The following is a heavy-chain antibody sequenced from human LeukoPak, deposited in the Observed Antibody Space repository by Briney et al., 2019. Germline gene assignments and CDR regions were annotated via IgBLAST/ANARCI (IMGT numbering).Heavy chain of an antibody. D-gene: IGHD3-3*01. J-gene: IGHJ3*01. CDR2: IIPIFGTA. V-gene: IGHV1-69*01. Sequence: SVKVSCKASGGTFSSYAISWVRQAPGQGLEWMGGIIPIFGTANYAQKFQGRVTITADESTSTAYMELSSLRSEDTAVYFCARGDYTAPGAFDFWGQGTMVTVSS. CDR1: GGTFSSYA. CDR3: ARGDYTAPGAFDF.